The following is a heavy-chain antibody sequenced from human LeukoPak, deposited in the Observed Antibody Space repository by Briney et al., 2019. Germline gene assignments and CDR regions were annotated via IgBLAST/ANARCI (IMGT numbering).Heavy chain of an antibody. Sequence: SETLSLTCAVYGGSFSGYYWSWIRQPPGKGLEWIGEINHSGSTNYNPSLKSRVTISVDTSKNQFFLQLSSVTAADTAVYYCARHGRRRPAASWGQGTPVTVSS. CDR2: INHSGST. CDR3: ARHGRRRPAAS. CDR1: GGSFSGYY. V-gene: IGHV4-34*01. D-gene: IGHD1-26*01. J-gene: IGHJ5*02.